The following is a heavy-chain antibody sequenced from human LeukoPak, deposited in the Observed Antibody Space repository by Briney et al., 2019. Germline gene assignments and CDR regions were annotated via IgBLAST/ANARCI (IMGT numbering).Heavy chain of an antibody. D-gene: IGHD6-13*01. V-gene: IGHV3-11*01. Sequence: PGGSLRLSCAASGFTFSDKYMTWIRQAPGKGLEWVSYISISGSTKYYADSVKGRFTISRDNAKNSLYMQMNSLRAEDTAVYYCARTFGDSSTWPQGTDYWGQGTLVTVSS. J-gene: IGHJ4*02. CDR1: GFTFSDKY. CDR3: ARTFGDSSTWPQGTDY. CDR2: ISISGSTK.